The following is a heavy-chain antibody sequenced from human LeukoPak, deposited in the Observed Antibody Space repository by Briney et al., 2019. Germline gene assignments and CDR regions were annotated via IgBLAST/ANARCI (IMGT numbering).Heavy chain of an antibody. D-gene: IGHD6-13*01. CDR1: GFTFNIYW. CDR3: ARAKYSSRWSLDY. CDR2: LVSNGGGA. Sequence: GGSLRLSYATSGFTFNIYWTQRVPQVPGEGRVWVSHLVSNGGGATYADSVKGRFTTSRENGNKTMYLQMKGLRAEDTAIYYCARAKYSSRWSLDYWGQGALVTVSS. V-gene: IGHV3-74*03. J-gene: IGHJ4*02.